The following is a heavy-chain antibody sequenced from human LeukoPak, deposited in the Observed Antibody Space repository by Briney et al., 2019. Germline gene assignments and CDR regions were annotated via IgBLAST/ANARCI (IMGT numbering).Heavy chain of an antibody. J-gene: IGHJ4*02. Sequence: SETLSLTCAVSGYSISSGYYWGWIQQPPGKGLEWIGSIYHSGSTYYNPSLKSRVTISVDTSKNQFSLKLSSVTAADTAVYYCASITNYWGQGTLVTVSS. CDR1: GYSISSGYY. CDR3: ASITNY. D-gene: IGHD3-10*01. V-gene: IGHV4-38-2*01. CDR2: IYHSGST.